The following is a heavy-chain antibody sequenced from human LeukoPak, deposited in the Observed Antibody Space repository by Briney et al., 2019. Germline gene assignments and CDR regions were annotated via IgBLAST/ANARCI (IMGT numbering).Heavy chain of an antibody. Sequence: SETLSLTCTVSGGSISSSSYYWGWIRQPPGKGLEWIGSIYYSGSTYYNPSLKSRVTISVDTSKNQFSLKLSSVTAADTAVYYCARHVRAGATHAFDIWGQGTMVTVSS. CDR3: ARHVRAGATHAFDI. CDR2: IYYSGST. V-gene: IGHV4-39*01. CDR1: GGSISSSSYY. J-gene: IGHJ3*02. D-gene: IGHD1-26*01.